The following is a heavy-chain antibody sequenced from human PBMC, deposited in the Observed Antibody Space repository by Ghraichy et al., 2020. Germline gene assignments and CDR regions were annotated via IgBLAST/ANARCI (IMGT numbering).Heavy chain of an antibody. V-gene: IGHV4-39*01. D-gene: IGHD5-18*01. Sequence: ESLNISCTVSGGSISSSSYYWGWIRQPPGKGLEWIGSIYYSGSTYYNPSLKSRVTISVDTSKNQFSLKLSSVTAADTAVYYCARHRYSYGYEFNYYFDYWGQGTLVTVSS. CDR2: IYYSGST. CDR1: GGSISSSSYY. J-gene: IGHJ4*02. CDR3: ARHRYSYGYEFNYYFDY.